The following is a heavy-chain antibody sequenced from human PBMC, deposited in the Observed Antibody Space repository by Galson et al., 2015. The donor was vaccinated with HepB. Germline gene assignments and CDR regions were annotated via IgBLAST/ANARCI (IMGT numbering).Heavy chain of an antibody. CDR3: ARANLPVEMATIVRNNWFDP. CDR2: FNPNSGGT. Sequence: SVKVSCKASGYTFTAYYIHWVRQAPGQGLEWMGRFNPNSGGTNYAQKFQGRVTMTGDTSITTAYMELSRLRSDDTALYYCARANLPVEMATIVRNNWFDPWGQGTLVTVSS. J-gene: IGHJ5*02. CDR1: GYTFTAYY. D-gene: IGHD5-24*01. V-gene: IGHV1-2*06.